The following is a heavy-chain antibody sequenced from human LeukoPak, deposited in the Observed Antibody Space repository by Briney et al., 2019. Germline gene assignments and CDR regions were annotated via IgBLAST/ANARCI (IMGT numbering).Heavy chain of an antibody. J-gene: IGHJ4*02. D-gene: IGHD2-21*01. Sequence: SETLSLTCAVSGGSISSNWWSWVRQPPGKGLEWIGEIYHSGTTNSDPSLKSRVTISIDKTKNQFSLKLSSVTAADTAVYYCARRWGYYFDYWGQGTLVTVSS. V-gene: IGHV4-4*02. CDR3: ARRWGYYFDY. CDR1: GGSISSNW. CDR2: IYHSGTT.